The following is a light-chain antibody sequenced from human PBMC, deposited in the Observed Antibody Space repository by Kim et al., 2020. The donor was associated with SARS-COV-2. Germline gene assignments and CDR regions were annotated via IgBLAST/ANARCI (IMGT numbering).Light chain of an antibody. J-gene: IGKJ2*01. V-gene: IGKV1-33*01. CDR3: QQYDNLPLYT. CDR2: DAS. CDR1: QDISNY. Sequence: ASVGDRVTITCQASQDISNYLNWYQQKPGKAPKLLIYDASNLETGVPSRFSESGSGTDFTFTISSLQPEDIATYYCQQYDNLPLYTFGQGTKLEI.